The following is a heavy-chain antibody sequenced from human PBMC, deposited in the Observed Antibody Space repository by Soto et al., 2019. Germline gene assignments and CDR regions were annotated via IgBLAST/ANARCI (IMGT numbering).Heavy chain of an antibody. CDR2: ITGSGGST. D-gene: IGHD2-2*01. CDR3: AKVTAGYHDAFDF. J-gene: IGHJ3*01. V-gene: IGHV3-23*01. Sequence: SLRLSCAASGFTFTTTAMCWVRQAPGKGPEWVSLITGSGGSTYYADFVQGRFIISRDNSKNTVSLQMNSLRDEDTALYYCAKVTAGYHDAFDFWGQGPMVTVSS. CDR1: GFTFTTTA.